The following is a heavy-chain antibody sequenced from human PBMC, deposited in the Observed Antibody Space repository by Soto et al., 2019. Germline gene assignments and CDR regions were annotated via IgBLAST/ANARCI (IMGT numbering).Heavy chain of an antibody. D-gene: IGHD1-26*01. CDR1: GGSISSGGYY. V-gene: IGHV4-31*03. CDR3: AGIYSGSPGGTLRY. Sequence: QVQLQESGPGLVKPSQTLSLTCTVSGGSISSGGYYWSWIRQHPGKGLQRIGYIHYSGSTYYNPSLKSRVTISVDTSKNQFSLKLSSVTAADTAVYYCAGIYSGSPGGTLRYWGQGTLVTVSS. CDR2: IHYSGST. J-gene: IGHJ4*02.